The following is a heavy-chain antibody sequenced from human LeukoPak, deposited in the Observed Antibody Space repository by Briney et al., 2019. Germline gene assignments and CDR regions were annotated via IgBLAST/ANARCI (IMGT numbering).Heavy chain of an antibody. D-gene: IGHD3-10*01. CDR2: INHSGST. CDR3: ARERPYYYGSGYGMDV. V-gene: IGHV4-34*01. CDR1: GGSFSSYY. Sequence: PSETLSLTCAVYGGSFSSYYWSWIRQPPGKGLEWIGEINHSGSTNYNPSLKSRVTISVDTSKNQFSLKLSSVTAADTAVYYCARERPYYYGSGYGMDVWGQGTTVTVSS. J-gene: IGHJ6*02.